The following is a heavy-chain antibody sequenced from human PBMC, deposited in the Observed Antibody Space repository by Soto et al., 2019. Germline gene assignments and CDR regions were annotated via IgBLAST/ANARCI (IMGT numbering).Heavy chain of an antibody. CDR1: GGSFSGYY. D-gene: IGHD3-10*01. CDR3: ARFGRMLRHYYYGMDV. CDR2: INHSGST. V-gene: IGHV4-34*01. J-gene: IGHJ6*02. Sequence: QVQLQQWGAGLLKPSETLSLTCAVYGGSFSGYYWSWIRQPPGKGLEWIGEINHSGSTNYNPSLKSRVTISVDTSKNQFSLKLSSVTAADTAVYYCARFGRMLRHYYYGMDVWGQGTTVTVSS.